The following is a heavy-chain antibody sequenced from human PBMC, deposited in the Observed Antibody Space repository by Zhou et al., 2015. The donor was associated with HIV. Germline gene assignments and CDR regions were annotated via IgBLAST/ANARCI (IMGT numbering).Heavy chain of an antibody. D-gene: IGHD3-16*01. V-gene: IGHV1-69*06. CDR1: GGTFSNSA. CDR2: IIPILRTA. Sequence: QEDLVQSGAEVKKPGSSVTVSCKASGGTFSNSAISWVRQAPGQGLEWMGGIIPILRTANYAQKFQGRVTITADRSTNTAYMELRSLTSEDTAVYFCARRSDVSDYFDFWGQGTLVTVSS. J-gene: IGHJ4*02. CDR3: ARRSDVSDYFDF.